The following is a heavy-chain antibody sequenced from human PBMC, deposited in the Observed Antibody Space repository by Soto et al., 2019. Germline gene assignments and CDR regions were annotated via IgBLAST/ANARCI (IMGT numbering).Heavy chain of an antibody. D-gene: IGHD6-19*01. CDR3: ARGRGIAVARRWFDP. Sequence: QVQLQQWGAGLLKPSETLSLTCAVYGGSFSGYYWSWIRQPPGKGLEWIGEINHSGSTNYNPSLKSRVTISVDPSKHQFSLKLSSVTAADTAVYYCARGRGIAVARRWFDPWGQGTLVTVSS. CDR1: GGSFSGYY. J-gene: IGHJ5*02. CDR2: INHSGST. V-gene: IGHV4-34*01.